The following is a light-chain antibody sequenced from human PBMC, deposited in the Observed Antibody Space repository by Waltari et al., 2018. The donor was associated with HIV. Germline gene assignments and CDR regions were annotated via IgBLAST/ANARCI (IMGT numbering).Light chain of an antibody. CDR1: QSVSSN. V-gene: IGKV3-15*01. CDR3: QQYNNWPPWT. CDR2: GAS. J-gene: IGKJ1*01. Sequence: EIVMTQSPATLSVSPGERATLSCRARQSVSSNLAWYQQKPGQAPRLLIYGASTSATGIPARFSGSGSGTEFTLTISSLQSEDVAVYYCQQYNNWPPWTFGQGTKVEIK.